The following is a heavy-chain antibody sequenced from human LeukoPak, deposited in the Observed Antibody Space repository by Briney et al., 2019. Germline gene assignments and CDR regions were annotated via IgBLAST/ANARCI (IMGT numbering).Heavy chain of an antibody. J-gene: IGHJ4*02. CDR1: GGSISSYY. V-gene: IGHV4-59*01. D-gene: IGHD3-10*01. Sequence: SETLSLTCTVSGGSISSYYWNWIRQPPGKGLEWIGYIYYSGSTNYNPSLESRVTISLDTSKNQFSLKLNSVTAADTAVYYCARGGLWFGESFDYWGQGTLVTVSS. CDR3: ARGGLWFGESFDY. CDR2: IYYSGST.